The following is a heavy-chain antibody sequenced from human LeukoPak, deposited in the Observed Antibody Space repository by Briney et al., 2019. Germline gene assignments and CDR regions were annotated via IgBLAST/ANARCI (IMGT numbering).Heavy chain of an antibody. CDR1: GFTFSTSW. J-gene: IGHJ4*02. Sequence: GGSLRLSCAASGFTFSTSWMNWVRQAPGKGLEWVANINQDGSEKYYVDSVKGRFSISRDNAKNSLYLQMNSLRAEDTAVCCGVVYWGQGILITVSS. V-gene: IGHV3-7*01. D-gene: IGHD1-26*01. CDR3: VVY. CDR2: INQDGSEK.